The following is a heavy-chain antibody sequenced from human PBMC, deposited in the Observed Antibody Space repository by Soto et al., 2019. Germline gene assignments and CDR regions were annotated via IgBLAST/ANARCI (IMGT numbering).Heavy chain of an antibody. V-gene: IGHV3-11*06. CDR3: ATWNMGYDSTGFDP. J-gene: IGHJ5*02. CDR1: GFTFSDYY. D-gene: IGHD3-22*01. Sequence: PGGSLRLSCAASGFTFSDYYMSWIRQAPGKGLEWVSYISSSSSYTNYADSVKGRFTISRDNAKSSLYLQMNSLRAEVTAVYYCATWNMGYDSTGFDPWGQGTLVTVSS. CDR2: ISSSSSYT.